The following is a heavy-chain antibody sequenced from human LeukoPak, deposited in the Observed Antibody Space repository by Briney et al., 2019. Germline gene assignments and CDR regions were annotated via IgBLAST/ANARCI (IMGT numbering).Heavy chain of an antibody. CDR1: GFTFSSYG. J-gene: IGHJ4*02. D-gene: IGHD6-19*01. CDR2: ISYDGSNK. V-gene: IGHV3-30*03. Sequence: GGSLRLSCAASGFTFSSYGMHWVRQAPGKRLEWVAVISYDGSNKYYADSVKGRFTISRDNSKNTLYLQMDSLRAEDTAVYYCARASSDWYELDYWGQGTLVTVSS. CDR3: ARASSDWYELDY.